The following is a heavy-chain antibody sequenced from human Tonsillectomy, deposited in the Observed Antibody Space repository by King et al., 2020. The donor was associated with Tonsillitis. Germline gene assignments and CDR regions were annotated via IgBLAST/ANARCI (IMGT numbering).Heavy chain of an antibody. CDR3: ARVFDSSGYYRTQPDWNFDL. Sequence: VQLVESGGGLVQPGGSLRLSCAASGFTFSSYSMNWVRQAPGKGLEWVSYMSSSSSTSYYADSVKGRFTISRDNAKNSLYLQMNSLRAEDTAVYYCARVFDSSGYYRTQPDWNFDLWGRGTLVTVSS. D-gene: IGHD3-22*01. V-gene: IGHV3-48*01. CDR1: GFTFSSYS. J-gene: IGHJ2*01. CDR2: MSSSSSTS.